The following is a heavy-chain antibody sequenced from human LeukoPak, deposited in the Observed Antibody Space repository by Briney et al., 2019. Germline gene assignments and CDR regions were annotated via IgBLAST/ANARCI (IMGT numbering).Heavy chain of an antibody. CDR1: GISFSSNA. V-gene: IGHV3-23*01. J-gene: IGHJ3*01. Sequence: GGSLRLSCAASGISFSSNAMSWVRQAPGKGLQWVSTISSGGGTTYYGDSVKGRFTISRDNSKNTLYLQMNSLRVDDTAIYYCANRGTKWLPPPTDAFDVWGQGTMVTVSS. CDR3: ANRGTKWLPPPTDAFDV. D-gene: IGHD2-8*01. CDR2: ISSGGGTT.